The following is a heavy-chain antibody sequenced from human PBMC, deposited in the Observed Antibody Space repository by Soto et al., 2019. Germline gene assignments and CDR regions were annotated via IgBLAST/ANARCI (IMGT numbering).Heavy chain of an antibody. D-gene: IGHD3-10*01. Sequence: PSETLSLTCAVSGGSISSSNWWSWVRQPPGKGLEWIGEIYHSGSTNYNPSLKSRVTISVDTSKNQFSLKLSSVTAADTAVYYCAREGSYYYGSGRMNWFAPWGQGTLVTVSS. J-gene: IGHJ5*02. CDR1: GGSISSSNW. V-gene: IGHV4-4*02. CDR3: AREGSYYYGSGRMNWFAP. CDR2: IYHSGST.